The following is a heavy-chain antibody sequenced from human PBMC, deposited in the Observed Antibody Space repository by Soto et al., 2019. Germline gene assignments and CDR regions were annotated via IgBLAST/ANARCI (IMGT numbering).Heavy chain of an antibody. V-gene: IGHV3-53*01. D-gene: IGHD5-18*01. CDR3: ARDRGYNYGYAFDY. CDR1: GFTVTSNY. CDR2: IYSVGST. J-gene: IGHJ4*02. Sequence: EVQLVESGGGLIQPGGSLRLSCAASGFTVTSNYMSWVRQAPGKGLEWVSVIYSVGSTYYADSVKGRFTISRDNSKNTLYLQMNSLRAEATAVYYCARDRGYNYGYAFDYWGQGTLVTVSS.